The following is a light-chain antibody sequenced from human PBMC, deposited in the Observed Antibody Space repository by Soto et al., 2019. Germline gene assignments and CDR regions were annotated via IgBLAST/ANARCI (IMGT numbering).Light chain of an antibody. Sequence: QPVLTQPPSVSGAPGQRVTISCSGSSSNIGAGYDVHWYQQLPGRAPKLLISANNIRPSGVPDRFSGSKSGTSASLAITGLQAEDEADYYCQSYDSSLSGSGVFGGGTQLTVL. CDR2: ANN. CDR3: QSYDSSLSGSGV. CDR1: SSNIGAGYD. J-gene: IGLJ7*01. V-gene: IGLV1-40*01.